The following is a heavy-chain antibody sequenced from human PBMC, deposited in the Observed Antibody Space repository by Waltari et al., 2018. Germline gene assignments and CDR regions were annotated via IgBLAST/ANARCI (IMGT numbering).Heavy chain of an antibody. CDR3: ARASHCSGGSCYSRLSNWFDP. Sequence: QVQLQQWGAGLLKPSETLSLTCAVYGGSFSGYYWSWIRQPPGQGLGWIGEINHSGSTNYNPSLKSRVTISVDTSKNQFSLKLSSVTAADTAVYYCARASHCSGGSCYSRLSNWFDPWGQGTLVTVSS. V-gene: IGHV4-34*01. CDR2: INHSGST. CDR1: GGSFSGYY. D-gene: IGHD2-15*01. J-gene: IGHJ5*02.